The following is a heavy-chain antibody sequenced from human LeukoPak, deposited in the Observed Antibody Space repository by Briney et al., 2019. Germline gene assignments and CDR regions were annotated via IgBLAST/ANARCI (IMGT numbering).Heavy chain of an antibody. Sequence: SETLSLTCAVYGGSFSGYYWSWIRQPPGKGLEWIGEINHSGSTNYNPSLKSRVTISVDTSKNQFSLKLSSVTAADTAVYYCARGGPRSYSSSSLFYYYYMDVWGKGTTVTVSS. CDR3: ARGGPRSYSSSSLFYYYYMDV. V-gene: IGHV4-34*01. CDR1: GGSFSGYY. CDR2: INHSGST. D-gene: IGHD6-6*01. J-gene: IGHJ6*03.